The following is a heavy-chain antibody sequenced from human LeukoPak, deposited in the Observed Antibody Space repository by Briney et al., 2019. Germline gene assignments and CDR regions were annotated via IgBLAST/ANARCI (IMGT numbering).Heavy chain of an antibody. CDR2: ITGTAYKT. CDR1: GFIFSNYA. V-gene: IGHV3-23*01. CDR3: AKNLRGNYDTLTAFDP. Sequence: PGASLRLSCAASGFIFSNYAMARVRQAPGKGLEWVSAITGTAYKTYYADSVKGRFTISRDNSKNTLYLQMNTLRAEDTAIYYCAKNLRGNYDTLTAFDPWGPGTLVTVSS. D-gene: IGHD3-9*01. J-gene: IGHJ5*02.